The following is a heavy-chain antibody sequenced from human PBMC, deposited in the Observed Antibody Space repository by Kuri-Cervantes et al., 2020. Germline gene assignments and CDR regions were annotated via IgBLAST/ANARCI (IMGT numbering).Heavy chain of an antibody. Sequence: SETLSLTCTVSGGSIISSSYYWGWIRQPPGKGLEWIGSIYYSGSTYYNLSLKSRVTISLDTSKNQFTLKLSFVTAADTAVYYCARVRNWFEPWGQGTLVTVSS. CDR1: GGSIISSSYY. V-gene: IGHV4-39*06. J-gene: IGHJ5*02. CDR2: IYYSGST. CDR3: ARVRNWFEP.